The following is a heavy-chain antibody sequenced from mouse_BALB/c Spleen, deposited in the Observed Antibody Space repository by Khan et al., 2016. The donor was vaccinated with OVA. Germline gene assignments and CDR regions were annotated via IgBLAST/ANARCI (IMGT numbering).Heavy chain of an antibody. D-gene: IGHD2-4*01. CDR1: GYSITSEYA. V-gene: IGHV3-2*02. J-gene: IGHJ3*01. CDR3: ARKDYYDYDPFPY. Sequence: EVQLQESGPGLVKPSLSLSLTCTVTGYSITSEYAWNWIRQFPGNKLEWMGYIDYSGNTRFNPSLKSRTSITRDTFKNQFFLQLNSVTAEDTATYYCARKDYYDYDPFPYWGQRTLVPVSA. CDR2: IDYSGNT.